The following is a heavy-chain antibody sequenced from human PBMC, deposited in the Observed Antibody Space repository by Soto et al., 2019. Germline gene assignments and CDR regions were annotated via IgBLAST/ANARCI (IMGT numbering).Heavy chain of an antibody. CDR1: GFSFSSYA. CDR2: ISGRGGNT. Sequence: EVQLLESGGGLVQPGGSLRLSCAASGFSFSSYAMSWVRQAPGKGLEWVSSISGRGGNTYYADSVKGRFSNSRDNSKNTLYMQMNSLRVEDTAVYYCAKVQVAGNVDEAFDIWGQGTMVTVSS. CDR3: AKVQVAGNVDEAFDI. D-gene: IGHD6-19*01. V-gene: IGHV3-23*01. J-gene: IGHJ3*02.